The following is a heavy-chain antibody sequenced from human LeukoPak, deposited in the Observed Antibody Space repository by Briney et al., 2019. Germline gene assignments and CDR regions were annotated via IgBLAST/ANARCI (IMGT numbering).Heavy chain of an antibody. D-gene: IGHD6-13*01. CDR3: ARGYSSTWYED. CDR1: GGSISSYY. CDR2: VYYSGST. J-gene: IGHJ4*02. Sequence: PSETLSLTCTVSGGSISSYYWSWIRQPPGKGLEWIGYVYYSGSTKYNTSLKSRVTISVDTSKNQFSLKLTSVTAADTAVYYPARGYSSTWYEDWGQGTLVTVSS. V-gene: IGHV4-59*01.